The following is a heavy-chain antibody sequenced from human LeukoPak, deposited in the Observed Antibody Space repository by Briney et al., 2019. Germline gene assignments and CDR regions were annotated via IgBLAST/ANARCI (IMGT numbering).Heavy chain of an antibody. Sequence: GGSLRLSCAASGFTFSSYAMSWVRQAPGKGLEWVSAISGSGGSTYYADSVKGRFTISRDNSKNTLYLQMNNLRAEDTAVYYCARRDYYDSSGYSPLFDYWGQGTLVTVSS. CDR1: GFTFSSYA. J-gene: IGHJ4*02. CDR2: ISGSGGST. D-gene: IGHD3-22*01. CDR3: ARRDYYDSSGYSPLFDY. V-gene: IGHV3-23*01.